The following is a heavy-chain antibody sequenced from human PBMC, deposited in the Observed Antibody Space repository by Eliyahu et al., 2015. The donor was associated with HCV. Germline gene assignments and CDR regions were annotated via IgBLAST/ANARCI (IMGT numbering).Heavy chain of an antibody. V-gene: IGHV1-69*01. CDR2: IIPIFGTA. CDR3: ARGEQQLVRTYYYYGMDV. D-gene: IGHD6-13*01. J-gene: IGHJ6*02. CDR1: GGTFSSYA. Sequence: EVKKPGSSVKVSCKASGGTFSSYAISWVRQAPGQGLEWMGGIIPIFGTANYAQKFQGRVTITADESTSTAYMELSSLRSEDTAVYYCARGEQQLVRTYYYYGMDVWGQGTTVTVSS.